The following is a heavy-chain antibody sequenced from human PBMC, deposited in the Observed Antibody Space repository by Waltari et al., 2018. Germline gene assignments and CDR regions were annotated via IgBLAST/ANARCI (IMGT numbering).Heavy chain of an antibody. CDR3: ANKGVKVQSPFGQ. V-gene: IGHV4-61*01. Sequence: VHLQESGPGLVRPSEALSLTCSVSGGTVKNATLYWSWLRKAPGRPLEWLGFVYYTGSTSYNPSLRSRLSVSVNISMNQFSLMLRSVTAADTAIYYCANKGVKVQSPFGQWGQGLLVTVSS. D-gene: IGHD3-10*01. CDR2: VYYTGST. J-gene: IGHJ4*01. CDR1: GGTVKNATLY.